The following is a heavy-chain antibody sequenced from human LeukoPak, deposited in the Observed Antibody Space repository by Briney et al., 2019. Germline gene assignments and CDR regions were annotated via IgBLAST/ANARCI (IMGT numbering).Heavy chain of an antibody. CDR1: GYTFTSYA. CDR2: INAGNGNT. J-gene: IGHJ4*02. V-gene: IGHV1-3*01. Sequence: ASVKVSCKASGYTFTSYAMHWVRQAPGQRLEWMGWINAGNGNTKYSQKFQGRVTITRDTSVSTAYMELSSLRSEDTPVYYCARSGVVIEKFDFDYWGQGTLVTVSS. D-gene: IGHD3-22*01. CDR3: ARSGVVIEKFDFDY.